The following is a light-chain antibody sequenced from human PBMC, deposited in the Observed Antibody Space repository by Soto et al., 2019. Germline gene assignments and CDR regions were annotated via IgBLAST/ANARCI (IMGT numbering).Light chain of an antibody. J-gene: IGKJ5*01. CDR2: KAS. CDR1: QTISSW. V-gene: IGKV1-5*03. CDR3: QQLNSHTPA. Sequence: EILVPRSPFTLSLSLTNRGTITCRASQTISSWLAWYQQKPGKAPKLLIYKASSLESGVPSRFSGSGSGTEFTLTISSLQPEDFATYYCQQLNSHTPAFAQGTRLEI.